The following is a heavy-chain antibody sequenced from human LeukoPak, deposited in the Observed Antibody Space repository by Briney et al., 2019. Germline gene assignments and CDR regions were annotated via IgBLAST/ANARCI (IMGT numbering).Heavy chain of an antibody. CDR3: ARLSMGYTSD. D-gene: IGHD6-25*01. Sequence: SVKVSCKASGGTFSSYAISWVRQAPGQGLEWMGWISAYNDNTNYGQKFQGRVTITTDESTSTAYMELSSLRSEDTAVYYCARLSMGYTSDWGQGTLVTVSS. J-gene: IGHJ4*02. CDR2: ISAYNDNT. CDR1: GGTFSSYA. V-gene: IGHV1-69*05.